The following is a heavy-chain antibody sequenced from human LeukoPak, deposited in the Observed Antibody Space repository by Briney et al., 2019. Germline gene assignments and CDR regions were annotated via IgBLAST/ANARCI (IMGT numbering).Heavy chain of an antibody. Sequence: GGSLRLSCAASGFTFSSYSMNWVRQAPGKGLEWVSSISSSSSYIYYADSVKGRFTISRDNSKNTLYLQMNSLRAEDTAVYYCAREDIVVVPAAIKRLYYYGMDVWGQGTTVTVSS. CDR2: ISSSSSYI. V-gene: IGHV3-21*01. D-gene: IGHD2-2*02. CDR3: AREDIVVVPAAIKRLYYYGMDV. CDR1: GFTFSSYS. J-gene: IGHJ6*02.